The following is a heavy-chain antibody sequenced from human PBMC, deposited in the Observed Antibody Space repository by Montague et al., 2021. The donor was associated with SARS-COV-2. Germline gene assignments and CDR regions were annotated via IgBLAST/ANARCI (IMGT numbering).Heavy chain of an antibody. CDR3: ARGRQHLNMIVVVMTGGEYYFGY. D-gene: IGHD3-22*01. Sequence: SETLSLTCAVYGGSFSDYYWSWIRQPPGKGLEWIGEINHRGTSKYNPSLKSRVSISLDTSKNQFSLYLSSVTAADTAVYCCARGRQHLNMIVVVMTGGEYYFGYWGQGTLVTVSS. J-gene: IGHJ4*02. V-gene: IGHV4-34*01. CDR2: INHRGTS. CDR1: GGSFSDYY.